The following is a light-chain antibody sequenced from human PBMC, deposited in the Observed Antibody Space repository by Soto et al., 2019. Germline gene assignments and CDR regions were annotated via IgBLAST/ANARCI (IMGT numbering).Light chain of an antibody. CDR2: SAS. Sequence: EIIMTQSPATLSVSPGERVTLSCRASQSVSDNVAWYQQRPGQSPRLLMHSASARAAGLPARFSGSGSGTEFSLSIHSLQSEDFAVYYCQQRSNWPLTFGGGTNVEIK. CDR3: QQRSNWPLT. J-gene: IGKJ4*01. CDR1: QSVSDN. V-gene: IGKV3-15*01.